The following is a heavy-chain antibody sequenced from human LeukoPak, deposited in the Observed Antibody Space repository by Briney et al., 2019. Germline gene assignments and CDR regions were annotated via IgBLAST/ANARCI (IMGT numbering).Heavy chain of an antibody. CDR1: GGSFSGYY. J-gene: IGHJ4*02. CDR3: ARATVVVIAIPT. CDR2: INHSGST. Sequence: PSETLSLTCAVYGGSFSGYYCSWIRQPPGKGLEWIGEINHSGSTNYNPSLKSRVTISVDTSKNQFSLKLSSVTAADTAVYYCARATVVVIAIPTWGQGTLVTVSS. D-gene: IGHD2-21*01. V-gene: IGHV4-34*01.